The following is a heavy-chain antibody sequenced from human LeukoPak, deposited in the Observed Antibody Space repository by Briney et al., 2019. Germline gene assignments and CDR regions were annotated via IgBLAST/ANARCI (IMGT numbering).Heavy chain of an antibody. CDR3: ARDLFSGDYGSPPFDY. CDR1: GFTFSRYT. Sequence: PGGSLRLSCAASGFTFSRYTMNWVRQAPGKGLEWVSYISSSSTTIYYADSVKGRFTISRDNAKNSLYLQMNSLRAEDTAVYYCARDLFSGDYGSPPFDYWGQGTLVTVSS. CDR2: ISSSSTTI. V-gene: IGHV3-48*04. J-gene: IGHJ4*02. D-gene: IGHD4-17*01.